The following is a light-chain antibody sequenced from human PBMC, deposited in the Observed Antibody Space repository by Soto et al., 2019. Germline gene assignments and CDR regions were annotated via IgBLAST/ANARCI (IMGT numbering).Light chain of an antibody. J-gene: IGKJ2*01. V-gene: IGKV3-11*01. Sequence: EIVLTQSPATLSLSPGERATISCRASQSVSTYLAWYQQKPGQAPRLLIYDASNRATGIPGRFSGSGSGTDFTLTISSLEPEDFAVYYCQQRSNWPPRTFGQGTKLEIK. CDR2: DAS. CDR3: QQRSNWPPRT. CDR1: QSVSTY.